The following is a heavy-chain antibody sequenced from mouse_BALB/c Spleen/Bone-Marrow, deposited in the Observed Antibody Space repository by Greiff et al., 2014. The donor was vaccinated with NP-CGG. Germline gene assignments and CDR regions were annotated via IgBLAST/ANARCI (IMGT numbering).Heavy chain of an antibody. V-gene: IGHV1S56*01. J-gene: IGHJ4*01. CDR3: AHDGLLPGMDY. CDR1: GYTFTSYD. CDR2: VFPGGNST. Sequence: VQLQQSGAELVKPGASVKLSCKASGYTFTSYDVNWVRQRPEQGLEWIGWVFPGGNSTKYNEKVKGKAPLTTDKSSSTAYMRPSRLTSEDSAVYFCAHDGLLPGMDYWGQGTSVTVSS. D-gene: IGHD2-3*01.